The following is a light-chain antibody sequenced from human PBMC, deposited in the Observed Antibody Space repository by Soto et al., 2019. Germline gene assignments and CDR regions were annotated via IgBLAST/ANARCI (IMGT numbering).Light chain of an antibody. CDR1: SSAVGGYNF. CDR3: SSYTSSGTQV. V-gene: IGLV2-14*01. CDR2: EVS. J-gene: IGLJ2*01. Sequence: QSALTQPASVSGSPGQSITISCTGTSSAVGGYNFVSWYQQHPGKAPKLMIYEVSNRPSGVSNRFSGSKSGKTASLTISGLQAEDEADYYCSSYTSSGTQVFGGGTKVTVL.